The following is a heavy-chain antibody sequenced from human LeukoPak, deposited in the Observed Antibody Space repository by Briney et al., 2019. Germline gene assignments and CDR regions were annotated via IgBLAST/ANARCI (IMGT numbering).Heavy chain of an antibody. CDR2: ISGSGGST. Sequence: GGSLRLSCAASGFTFSSYAMSWVRQAPGKGLEWVSAISGSGGSTYYADSVKGRFTISRDNSKNTLYLQMNSLRAEDTAVYYCAKLAGYCSSTSCPRYFDYWGQGTLVTVSS. J-gene: IGHJ4*02. D-gene: IGHD2-2*01. CDR3: AKLAGYCSSTSCPRYFDY. V-gene: IGHV3-23*01. CDR1: GFTFSSYA.